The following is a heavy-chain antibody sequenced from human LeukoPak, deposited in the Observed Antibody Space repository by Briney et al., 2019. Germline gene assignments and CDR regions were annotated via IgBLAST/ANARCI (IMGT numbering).Heavy chain of an antibody. Sequence: ASVKVSCKASGYTFTSYGISWVRQAPGQGLEWMGWISAYNGNTNYAQKLQGRVTMTTDTSTSTAYMELSSLRSEDTAVYYCARAYYYDSGGYYKRGASDIWGQGTMVTVSS. CDR1: GYTFTSYG. D-gene: IGHD3-22*01. V-gene: IGHV1-18*01. J-gene: IGHJ3*02. CDR2: ISAYNGNT. CDR3: ARAYYYDSGGYYKRGASDI.